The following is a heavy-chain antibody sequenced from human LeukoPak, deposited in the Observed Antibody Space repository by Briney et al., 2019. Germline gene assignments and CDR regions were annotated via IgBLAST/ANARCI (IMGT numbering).Heavy chain of an antibody. CDR3: ANAPLYYYDSSGYYPHDAFDI. CDR1: GFTFSSYG. J-gene: IGHJ3*02. V-gene: IGHV3-30*18. Sequence: PGRSLRLPCAASGFTFSSYGMHWVRQAPGKGLEWVAVISYDGSNKYYADSVKGRFTISRDNSKNTLYLQMNSLRAEDTAVYYCANAPLYYYDSSGYYPHDAFDIWGQGTMVTVSS. CDR2: ISYDGSNK. D-gene: IGHD3-22*01.